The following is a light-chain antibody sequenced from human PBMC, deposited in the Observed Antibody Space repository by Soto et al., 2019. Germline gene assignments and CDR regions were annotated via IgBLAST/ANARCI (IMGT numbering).Light chain of an antibody. CDR3: RLYADSISVL. CDR2: EVT. CDR1: SSDVGAYNY. Sequence: QSALTQPPSAYGSPGQSVTISCTGTSSDVGAYNYVSWYQQHPGKAPKLMIYEVTKRPSGVPDRFSGSKSGNTAYLTVSGLQAADEADYYRRLYADSISVLFGGGTKLTVL. J-gene: IGLJ3*02. V-gene: IGLV2-8*01.